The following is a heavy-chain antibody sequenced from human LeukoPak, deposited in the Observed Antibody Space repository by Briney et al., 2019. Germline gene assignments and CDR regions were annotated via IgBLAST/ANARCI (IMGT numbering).Heavy chain of an antibody. D-gene: IGHD2/OR15-2a*01. Sequence: ASVKDSCKASGSTCSNCNIHWIHQAPGQGLEWMGVINPSGVNTGYAQKFQGRLTMTRDTSTSTVYMDLRSLRSEDTAVYYCARYPSTVHGFYHYYMDVWGKGTTVTVSS. CDR3: ARYPSTVHGFYHYYMDV. V-gene: IGHV1-46*01. J-gene: IGHJ6*03. CDR1: GSTCSNCN. CDR2: INPSGVNT.